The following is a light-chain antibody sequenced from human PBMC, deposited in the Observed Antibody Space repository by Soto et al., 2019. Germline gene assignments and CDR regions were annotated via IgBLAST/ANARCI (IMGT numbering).Light chain of an antibody. CDR2: DAS. Sequence: IVLTQSPDTLSLSPGEGATLSCRASHSVSGRYLAWYQQKPGQAPMLLIYDASSRATGIPDRFSGSGSGTDFTLTISSLEPEDSAVYYCQQYGSSPLLTFGGGTKVESK. J-gene: IGKJ4*01. CDR1: HSVSGRY. CDR3: QQYGSSPLLT. V-gene: IGKV3-20*01.